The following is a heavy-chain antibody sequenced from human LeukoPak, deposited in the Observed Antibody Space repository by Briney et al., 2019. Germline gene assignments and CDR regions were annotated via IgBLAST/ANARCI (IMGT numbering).Heavy chain of an antibody. CDR3: ARGHHGPNIVVVPAAMRTGYSSSWADY. D-gene: IGHD2-2*01. Sequence: SETLSLTCTVSGGSISTSNYYWGWIRQPPGKGLEWIGSIYYSGSTYYNPSLKSRVTILADTSKNQFSLKLTSVTAADTAVYYCARGHHGPNIVVVPAAMRTGYSSSWADYWGQGTLVTVSS. CDR1: GGSISTSNYY. CDR2: IYYSGST. J-gene: IGHJ4*02. V-gene: IGHV4-39*07.